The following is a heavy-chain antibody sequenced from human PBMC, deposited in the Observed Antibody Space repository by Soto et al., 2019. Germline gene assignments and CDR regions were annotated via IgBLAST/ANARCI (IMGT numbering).Heavy chain of an antibody. J-gene: IGHJ4*02. V-gene: IGHV3-30*18. Sequence: QVQLVESGGGVVQPGRSLRLSCAASGFTFSSYGIHWVRQAPGKGLEWVAVISYDGSNKYYADSVKGRFTISRDNSKNTLYLQMNSLRAEDTAVYYCAKERYGDYDYWGQGTLVTVSS. D-gene: IGHD4-17*01. CDR2: ISYDGSNK. CDR1: GFTFSSYG. CDR3: AKERYGDYDY.